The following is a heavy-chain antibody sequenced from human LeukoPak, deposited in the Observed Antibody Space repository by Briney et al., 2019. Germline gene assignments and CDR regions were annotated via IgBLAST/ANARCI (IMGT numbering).Heavy chain of an antibody. J-gene: IGHJ4*02. CDR3: AKVRRELPTYYFDY. CDR1: GFDFSSYS. CDR2: LDSGPTPT. V-gene: IGHV3-48*01. D-gene: IGHD1-26*01. Sequence: GGSLRLSCEASGFDFSSYSMNWVRQAPGKGLEWISYLDSGPTPTYYADSVKGRFTISRDNAKNSLYLQMSSLRADDTAVYYCAKVRRELPTYYFDYRGQGTLVTVSS.